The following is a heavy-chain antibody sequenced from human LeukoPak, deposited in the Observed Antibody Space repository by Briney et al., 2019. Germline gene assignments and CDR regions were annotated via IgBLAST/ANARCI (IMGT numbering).Heavy chain of an antibody. J-gene: IGHJ4*02. D-gene: IGHD6-13*01. V-gene: IGHV4-4*07. CDR2: MQTSGRI. Sequence: PSETLSLTCTVSGGSITSYHWSWVRQPAGKGLEWIGRMQTSGRIDYNLSLKSRLTMSVDRSKIQLSLKLTSVSAADTAVYYCARGHSDSWSVFDYWGQGTLVTISS. CDR1: GGSITSYH. CDR3: ARGHSDSWSVFDY.